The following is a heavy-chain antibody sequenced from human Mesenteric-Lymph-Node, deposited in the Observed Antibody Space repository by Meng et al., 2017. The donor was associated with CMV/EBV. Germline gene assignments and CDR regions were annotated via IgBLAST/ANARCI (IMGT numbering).Heavy chain of an antibody. CDR1: GGSVSSRSYY. CDR2: IYYSGST. V-gene: IGHV4-39*07. CDR3: ARDGDYYDSSGYNPFDY. J-gene: IGHJ4*02. Sequence: LQLQESGPGLVKPSEALSITCTVSGGSVSSRSYYWGWIRQPPGKGLQWSGSIYYSGSTYYNPSLKSRVTISVDTSKNQFSLKLSSVTAADTAVYYCARDGDYYDSSGYNPFDYWGQGTLVTVSS. D-gene: IGHD3-22*01.